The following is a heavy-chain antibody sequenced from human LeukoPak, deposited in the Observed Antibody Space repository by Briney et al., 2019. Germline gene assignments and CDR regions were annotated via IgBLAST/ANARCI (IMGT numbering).Heavy chain of an antibody. D-gene: IGHD3-10*01. J-gene: IGHJ6*02. CDR3: ARGLGANVLLWFGEGYYGMDV. CDR2: IYYSGST. Sequence: SETLSLTCTVSGGSFSSSSYYWGWIRQPPGKGLEWIGSIYYSGSTYYNPSLKSRVTISVDTSKNQFSLKLSSVTAADTAVYYCARGLGANVLLWFGEGYYGMDVWGQGTTVTVSS. CDR1: GGSFSSSSYY. V-gene: IGHV4-39*07.